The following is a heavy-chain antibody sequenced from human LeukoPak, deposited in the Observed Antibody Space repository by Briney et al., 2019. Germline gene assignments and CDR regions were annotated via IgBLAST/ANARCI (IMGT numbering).Heavy chain of an antibody. CDR2: ISSSGSYI. CDR3: ARTPHSSGYQYYYYYYMDV. V-gene: IGHV3-21*01. D-gene: IGHD3-22*01. Sequence: GGSLRLSCAASGFTFSDYSTNWVRQAPGKGLEWVSSISSSGSYIYYADSVKGRFTIPRDNAKNSLYLQMNSLRAEDTAVYYCARTPHSSGYQYYYYYYMDVWGKGTTVTVSS. CDR1: GFTFSDYS. J-gene: IGHJ6*03.